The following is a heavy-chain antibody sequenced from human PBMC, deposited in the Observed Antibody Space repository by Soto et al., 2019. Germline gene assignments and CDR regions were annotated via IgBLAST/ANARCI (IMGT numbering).Heavy chain of an antibody. D-gene: IGHD6-6*01. V-gene: IGHV1-8*01. CDR3: ARGLAAHGVDYWYMDV. Sequence: ASVKVSCKASGYTFTSYDIHWVRQATGQGLEWMGWMNPNRGNTGYAQKFQGRVTMNRNTSISTAYMELSSLRSEDTAVYYCARGLAAHGVDYWYMDVWGKGTTVTVSS. J-gene: IGHJ6*03. CDR2: MNPNRGNT. CDR1: GYTFTSYD.